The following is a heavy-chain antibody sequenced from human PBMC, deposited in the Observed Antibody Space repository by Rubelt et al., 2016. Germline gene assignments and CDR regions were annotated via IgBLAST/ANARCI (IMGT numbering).Heavy chain of an antibody. CDR1: GYTFTSYG. D-gene: IGHD1-7*01. CDR3: ARDLPPFRRYNWNFPLDY. Sequence: QVQLVQSGAEVKKPGASVKVSCKASGYTFTSYGISWVRQAPGQGLEWMGWISAYNGNTNYAQKLQGKVTMTTDTSRSTAYMELRSLRSDDTAVYYCARDLPPFRRYNWNFPLDYWGQGTLVTVSS. CDR2: ISAYNGNT. V-gene: IGHV1-18*01. J-gene: IGHJ4*02.